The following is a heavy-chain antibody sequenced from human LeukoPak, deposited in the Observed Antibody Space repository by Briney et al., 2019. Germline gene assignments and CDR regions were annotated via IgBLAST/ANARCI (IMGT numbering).Heavy chain of an antibody. CDR3: ARDSPQNFRHSMDV. Sequence: ASVKVSCKASGYTFTGYYMHWVRQAPGQGLEWMGWINPNSGGTNYAQKFQGRVTMTRDTSISTAYMELSRLRSDDTAVYYCARDSPQNFRHSMDVWGQGTTVTVSS. D-gene: IGHD3-3*01. CDR1: GYTFTGYY. CDR2: INPNSGGT. J-gene: IGHJ6*02. V-gene: IGHV1-2*02.